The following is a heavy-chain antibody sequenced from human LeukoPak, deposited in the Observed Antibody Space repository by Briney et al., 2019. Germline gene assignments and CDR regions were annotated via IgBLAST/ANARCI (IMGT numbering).Heavy chain of an antibody. D-gene: IGHD1-14*01. CDR3: ARVCQPFVYKVFDY. CDR1: GYTFTGYY. Sequence: ASVKVSCKASGYTFTGYYMHWVRQAPGQGLEWMGWINPNSGGTNYAQRFQGRVTMTRDTSISTAYMELSRLRSDDTAVYYCARVCQPFVYKVFDYWGQGTLVTVSS. V-gene: IGHV1-2*02. CDR2: INPNSGGT. J-gene: IGHJ4*02.